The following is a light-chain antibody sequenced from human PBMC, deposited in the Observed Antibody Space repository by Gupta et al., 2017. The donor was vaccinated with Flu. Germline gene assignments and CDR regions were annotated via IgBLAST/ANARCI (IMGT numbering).Light chain of an antibody. J-gene: IGKJ3*01. CDR3: QQYVGSVFI. CDR1: QSVPSDY. Sequence: EVVLTQSPRSLSLSPGERATLSCRASQSVPSDYLAWYQQIPGQTPRLLIFGASHRAAGIPARFSGSGSETDFTLTISRLEPEDFAMYYCQQYVGSVFIFGPGTQVDVK. V-gene: IGKV3-20*01. CDR2: GAS.